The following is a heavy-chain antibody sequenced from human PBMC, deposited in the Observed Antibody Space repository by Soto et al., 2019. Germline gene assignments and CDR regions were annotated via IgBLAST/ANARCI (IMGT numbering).Heavy chain of an antibody. CDR2: IIRISGTP. V-gene: IGHV1-69*01. CDR3: ARPASRYYDSSPFDY. CDR1: GGTFSGAV. D-gene: IGHD3-22*01. J-gene: IGHJ4*02. Sequence: QVQLVQSGADVKEPGSSVKVSCKSSGGTFSGAVINWVLQASGQGLEWMGGIIRISGTPNYAQRFQGRVTITADESTSTAYMELSSLRSEDTAVYYCARPASRYYDSSPFDYWGQGTLVTVSS.